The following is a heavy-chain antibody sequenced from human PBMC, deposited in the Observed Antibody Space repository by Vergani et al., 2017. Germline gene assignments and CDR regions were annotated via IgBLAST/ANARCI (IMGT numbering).Heavy chain of an antibody. V-gene: IGHV1-69*18. CDR1: GGTFSSYA. CDR3: AIEAPNSPIVVVTALLDY. J-gene: IGHJ4*02. D-gene: IGHD2-21*02. Sequence: QVQLVQSGAEVKKPGSSVKVSCKASGGTFSSYAISWVRQAPGQGLEWMGRIIPIFGTANYAQKFQGRVTITADESTSTAYMELSSLRSEDTAVYYCAIEAPNSPIVVVTALLDYWGQGTLVTVSS. CDR2: IIPIFGTA.